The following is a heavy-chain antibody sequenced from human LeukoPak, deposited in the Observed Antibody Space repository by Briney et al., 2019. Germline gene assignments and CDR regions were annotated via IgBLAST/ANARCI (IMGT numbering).Heavy chain of an antibody. J-gene: IGHJ4*02. D-gene: IGHD6-13*01. CDR1: GFTFSRSA. Sequence: PGGSLRLSCAASGFTFSRSAMTWVRQTPGKGLDWVSSISSSGNTYYADSVKRRFTISSDNSKNMLYLQMNSLRAEDTAVYYCVKGRISEDGLDFWGQGTLVTVSS. CDR3: VKGRISEDGLDF. V-gene: IGHV3-23*01. CDR2: ISSSGNT.